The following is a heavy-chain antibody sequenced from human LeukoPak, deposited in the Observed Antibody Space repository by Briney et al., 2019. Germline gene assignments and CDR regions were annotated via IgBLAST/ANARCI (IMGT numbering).Heavy chain of an antibody. Sequence: PSETLSLTCTVSGGSISSYYWSWIRQPPGKGLEWIGYIYYSGSTNYNPSLKSRVTISVDTSMNQFSLKLSSVTAADTAVYYCARGPLGYYFDYWGQGTLVTVSS. D-gene: IGHD7-27*01. J-gene: IGHJ4*02. CDR1: GGSISSYY. CDR2: IYYSGST. V-gene: IGHV4-59*01. CDR3: ARGPLGYYFDY.